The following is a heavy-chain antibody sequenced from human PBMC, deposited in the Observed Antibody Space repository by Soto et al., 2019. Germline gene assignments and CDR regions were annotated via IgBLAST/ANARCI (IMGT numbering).Heavy chain of an antibody. CDR2: INPSGGST. CDR3: ARDPHCCGGSCYDYYYYYGMDV. J-gene: IGHJ6*02. D-gene: IGHD2-15*01. CDR1: GYTFTSYY. Sequence: ASVKVSCKASGYTFTSYYMHWVRQAPGQGLEWMGIINPSGGSTSYAQKFQGRVTMTRDTSTSTVYMELSSLRSEDTAVYYCARDPHCCGGSCYDYYYYYGMDVWGQGTTVTVSS. V-gene: IGHV1-46*01.